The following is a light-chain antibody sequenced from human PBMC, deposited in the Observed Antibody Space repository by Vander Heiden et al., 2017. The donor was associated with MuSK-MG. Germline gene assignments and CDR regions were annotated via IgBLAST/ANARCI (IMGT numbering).Light chain of an antibody. CDR1: SSYIGLYKY. CDR2: DVS. V-gene: IGLV2-14*03. J-gene: IGLJ1*01. CDR3: NSFTSTDTLYV. Sequence: SALTQPASVSGSPERSTTIACPGGSSYIGLYKYVAGFQQHPGKAPKLIIYDVSDRLSGVSDRFSGSKSGNTASLTISGLQAEEEADYYCNSFTSTDTLYVFGTGTRVTVL.